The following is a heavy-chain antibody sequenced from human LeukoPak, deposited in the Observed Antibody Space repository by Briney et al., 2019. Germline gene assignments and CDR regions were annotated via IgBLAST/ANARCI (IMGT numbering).Heavy chain of an antibody. CDR1: RLTFSRYW. CDR2: IKQDGSEK. D-gene: IGHD3-22*01. V-gene: IGHV3-7*01. CDR3: AQECVDSSGYYSVPNYCDP. Sequence: GGALRLSRAPSRLTFSRYWMSGVRPAPAKGREWVANIKQDGSEKYYVDSVEGRFTISRDNAKNSLYLQMNSLRAEDTAVYYCAQECVDSSGYYSVPNYCDPWGQGTLVTVSS. J-gene: IGHJ5*02.